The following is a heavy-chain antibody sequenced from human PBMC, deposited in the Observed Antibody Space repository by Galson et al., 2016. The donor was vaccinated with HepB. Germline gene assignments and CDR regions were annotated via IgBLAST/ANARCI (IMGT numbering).Heavy chain of an antibody. Sequence: SLRLSCAASGFTFRSNAMHWVRQAPGKGLEWVAVISYDGSKKYYADFVKGRFTISRDNSKNTLYLQMNSLRAEDTAVYYCARDPIVGGRSNTHFDYWGQGTQVTVSS. J-gene: IGHJ4*02. D-gene: IGHD4-11*01. CDR2: ISYDGSKK. V-gene: IGHV3-30-3*01. CDR3: ARDPIVGGRSNTHFDY. CDR1: GFTFRSNA.